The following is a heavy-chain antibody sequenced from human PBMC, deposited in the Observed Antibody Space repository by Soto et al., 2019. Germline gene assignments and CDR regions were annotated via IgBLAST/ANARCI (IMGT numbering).Heavy chain of an antibody. CDR1: GFTFSSYA. Sequence: GGSLRLSCAASGFTFSSYAMSWVRQAPGKGLEWVSAISGSGGSTYYADSVKGRFTISRDNSKNTLYLQMNSLRAEDTAVYYCAKGTTEYSSSSHFDYWGQGTLVTVSS. CDR3: AKGTTEYSSSSHFDY. CDR2: ISGSGGST. J-gene: IGHJ4*02. D-gene: IGHD6-6*01. V-gene: IGHV3-23*01.